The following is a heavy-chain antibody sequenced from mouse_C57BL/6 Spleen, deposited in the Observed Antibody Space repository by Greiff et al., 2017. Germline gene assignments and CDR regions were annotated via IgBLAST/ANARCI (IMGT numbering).Heavy chain of an antibody. CDR3: AGQESDYGGFAY. V-gene: IGHV5-6*01. Sequence: EVMLVESGGDLVKPGGSLKLSCAASGFTFSSYGMSWVRQTPDKRLEWVATISRGGSYTYYPDSVKGRFTISRDNAKNTLYLQMSSLKSEDTAVYYCAGQESDYGGFAYWGQGTLVTVSA. CDR2: ISRGGSYT. D-gene: IGHD2-4*01. J-gene: IGHJ3*01. CDR1: GFTFSSYG.